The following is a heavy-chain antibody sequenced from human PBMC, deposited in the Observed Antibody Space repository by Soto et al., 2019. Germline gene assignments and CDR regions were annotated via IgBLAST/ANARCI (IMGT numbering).Heavy chain of an antibody. CDR2: IYYSGST. V-gene: IGHV4-31*03. CDR3: AADVGGYIYGLARH. Sequence: SETLSLTCTVSGGSISSGGYYWSWIRQHPGKGLEWIGYIYYSGSTYYNPSLKSRVTISVDMSTSTAYMELSSLRPEDTAVYYCAADVGGYIYGLARHWGPGTLVTVSS. CDR1: GGSISSGGYY. D-gene: IGHD4-17*01. J-gene: IGHJ4*02.